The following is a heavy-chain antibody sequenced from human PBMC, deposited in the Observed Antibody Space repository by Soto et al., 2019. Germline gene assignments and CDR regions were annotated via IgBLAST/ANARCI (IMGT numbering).Heavy chain of an antibody. CDR3: ARHDSSGYFYSRYDY. D-gene: IGHD3-22*01. CDR2: VYYSGST. V-gene: IGHV4-59*08. J-gene: IGHJ4*02. Sequence: SETLSPTCTVSGGSISNYYWNWIRQPPGKGLEWIGYVYYSGSTNYNPSLKSRVTISVDRSKNQFSLKLTSVTAADTSVYYCARHDSSGYFYSRYDYWGQGTLVTVSS. CDR1: GGSISNYY.